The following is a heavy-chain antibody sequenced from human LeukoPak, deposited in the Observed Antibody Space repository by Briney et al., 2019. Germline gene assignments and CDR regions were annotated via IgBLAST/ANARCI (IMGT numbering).Heavy chain of an antibody. J-gene: IGHJ4*02. V-gene: IGHV1-2*02. CDR1: GYTFSDYY. D-gene: IGHD2-2*01. Sequence: ASVKVSCKASGYTFSDYYMHWVRQAPGQGLEWMGWIGPNSGGTNYAQKFQGRVTMTRDTSISTAYMELSRLRSDDTAVYYCARDEGDIVVVPAAYWGQGTLVTVSS. CDR3: ARDEGDIVVVPAAY. CDR2: IGPNSGGT.